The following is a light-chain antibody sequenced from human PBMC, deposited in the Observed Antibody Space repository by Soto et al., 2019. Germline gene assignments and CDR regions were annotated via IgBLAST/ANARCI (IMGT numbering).Light chain of an antibody. J-gene: IGKJ5*01. V-gene: IGKV1-39*01. CDR2: AAS. CDR1: ESISRH. CDR3: QQTYSTLSIT. Sequence: DIQTTQSPSSLSASVGDRVTITCRASESISRHLNWYQQKPGKAPKILIYAASSLQNGVPSRFRGSGSGTDFTLTIANLQPEDFATYYCQQTYSTLSITFGQGTRLDI.